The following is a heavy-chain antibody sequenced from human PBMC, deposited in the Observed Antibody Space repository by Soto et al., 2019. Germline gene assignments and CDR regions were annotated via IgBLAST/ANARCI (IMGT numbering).Heavy chain of an antibody. CDR1: EFTFTTYW. J-gene: IGHJ4*02. CDR3: AGGSGWESES. Sequence: EVQLVESGGGLVQPGGSLRLSCAVSEFTFTTYWMTWVRQAPGKGLEWVANIKEDGGQKNYLESVRGRFTISRDNAKTSLFLEMSSLRVEDTAVYFCAGGSGWESESWGQGTLVTVSS. CDR2: IKEDGGQK. D-gene: IGHD6-19*01. V-gene: IGHV3-7*05.